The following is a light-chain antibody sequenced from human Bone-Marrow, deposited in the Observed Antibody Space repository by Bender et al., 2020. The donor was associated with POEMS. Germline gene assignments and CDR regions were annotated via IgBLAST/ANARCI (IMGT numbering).Light chain of an antibody. CDR1: SSNIGTNP. CDR2: INN. Sequence: SVLTQPPSASGTPGQRVTISCSGSSSNIGTNPVNWYQQLPGTAPKLLIYINNQRPSGVPDRFSGSKSGTSASLAISGLQSEDEADYYCCSYAGGTTFFVFGTGTKVTVL. V-gene: IGLV1-44*01. CDR3: CSYAGGTTFFV. J-gene: IGLJ1*01.